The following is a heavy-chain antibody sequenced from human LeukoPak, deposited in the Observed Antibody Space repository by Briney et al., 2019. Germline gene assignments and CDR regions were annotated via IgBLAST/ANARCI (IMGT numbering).Heavy chain of an antibody. Sequence: SETLSLTCTVSGGSISGYYWSWIRQPPGKGLEWIAYSHYTGSTNHNPSLKSRLTISVDTSKNQFSLKLSSVTAADTAVYYCARVGVAVAGAGYYGMDVWGQGTTVTVSS. CDR1: GGSISGYY. V-gene: IGHV4-59*01. CDR3: ARVGVAVAGAGYYGMDV. J-gene: IGHJ6*02. D-gene: IGHD6-19*01. CDR2: SHYTGST.